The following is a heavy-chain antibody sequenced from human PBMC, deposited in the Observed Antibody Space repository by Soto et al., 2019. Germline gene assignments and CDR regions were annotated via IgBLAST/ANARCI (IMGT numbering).Heavy chain of an antibody. CDR3: ARVALLRNSGYDPDYYYGMDV. V-gene: IGHV3-11*01. CDR1: GFTFSDYY. J-gene: IGHJ6*02. Sequence: LRLSCAASGFTFSDYYMSWIRQAPGKGLEYISYISNGGSFIYYADSVKGRFTISRDTAKTSLYLQMNSLRAEDTALYYCARVALLRNSGYDPDYYYGMDVWGQGTTVTVSS. CDR2: ISNGGSFI. D-gene: IGHD5-12*01.